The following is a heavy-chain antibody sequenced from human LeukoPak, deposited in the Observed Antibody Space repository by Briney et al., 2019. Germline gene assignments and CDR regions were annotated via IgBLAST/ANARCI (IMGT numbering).Heavy chain of an antibody. Sequence: GRSLRLSCAASGFTFCSYGMLCVRQAPGKGLVWVAVIWYDGSNKYYADSVKGRFTISRDNSKNPLYLQMNSLRAEDTAVYYCARDHGVYYYYGMDVWGQGTTVTVSS. CDR2: IWYDGSNK. D-gene: IGHD5-24*01. J-gene: IGHJ6*02. CDR1: GFTFCSYG. V-gene: IGHV3-33*01. CDR3: ARDHGVYYYYGMDV.